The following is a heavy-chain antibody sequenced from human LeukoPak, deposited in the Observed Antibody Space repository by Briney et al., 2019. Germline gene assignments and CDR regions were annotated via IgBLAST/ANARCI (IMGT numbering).Heavy chain of an antibody. V-gene: IGHV3-23*01. J-gene: IGHJ4*02. CDR3: AKSSYYDASGYYREYYFDY. Sequence: GGSLRLSCAASRFTFSSYGMSWVRQAPGKGLEWVSSISGSGGSTYYTDSVKGRFTISRDNSKNTLYLQMNSLRDEDTAVYYCAKSSYYDASGYYREYYFDYWGPGTLVTVSS. CDR1: RFTFSSYG. CDR2: ISGSGGST. D-gene: IGHD3-22*01.